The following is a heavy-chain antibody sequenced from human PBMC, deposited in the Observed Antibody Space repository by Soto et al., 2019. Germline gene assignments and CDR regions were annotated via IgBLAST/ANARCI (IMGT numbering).Heavy chain of an antibody. CDR1: RFSFSNYA. Sequence: EVQLLESGGRLVPPGGSLRLSCAGSRFSFSNYAMTWSRQAPGEGLEWVSSSTGSGGCTTYAYSVKGRFTISRDNSKNILYLQMDSLRADDTAVYYCSTDPNGDYIGAFDDWGQGTMVTVSS. V-gene: IGHV3-23*01. CDR3: STDPNGDYIGAFDD. J-gene: IGHJ3*01. D-gene: IGHD4-17*01. CDR2: STGSGGCT.